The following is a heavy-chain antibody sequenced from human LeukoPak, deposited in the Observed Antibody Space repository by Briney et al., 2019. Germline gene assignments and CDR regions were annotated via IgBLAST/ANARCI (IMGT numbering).Heavy chain of an antibody. D-gene: IGHD6-19*01. CDR1: GFSLSSGYY. J-gene: IGHJ3*02. Sequence: PSETLSLTCAVSGFSLSSGYYWGWIRQPPGKGLEWIGEINHSGSTNYNPSLKSRVTISVDTSKNQFSLKLSSVTAADTAVYYCAGKSSGWYGDAFDIWGQGTMVTVSS. CDR2: INHSGST. V-gene: IGHV4-38-2*01. CDR3: AGKSSGWYGDAFDI.